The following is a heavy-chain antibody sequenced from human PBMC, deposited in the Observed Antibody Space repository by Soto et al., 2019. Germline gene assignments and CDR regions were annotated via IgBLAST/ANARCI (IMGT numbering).Heavy chain of an antibody. D-gene: IGHD2-8*01. CDR2: ISGSGGST. Sequence: GGSLRLSCAASGFTFSSYAMSWVRQAPGKGLEWVSAISGSGGSTYYADSVKGRFTISRDNSKNTLYLQMNSLRAEDTAVYYCAKDRVDIVLMVYASPIFDYWGQGTLVTVSS. J-gene: IGHJ4*02. V-gene: IGHV3-23*01. CDR3: AKDRVDIVLMVYASPIFDY. CDR1: GFTFSSYA.